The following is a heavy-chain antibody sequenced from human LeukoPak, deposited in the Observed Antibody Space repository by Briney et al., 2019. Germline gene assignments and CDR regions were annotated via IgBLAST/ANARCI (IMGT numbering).Heavy chain of an antibody. CDR3: AELGITMIGGV. CDR1: GFTCSSYG. CDR2: ISSSGSTI. D-gene: IGHD3-10*02. Sequence: GGSLRLSCAASGFTCSSYGMSWVRQAPGKGLEWVSYISSSGSTIYYADSVKGRFTISRDNAKNSLYLQMNSLRAEDTAVYYCAELGITMIGGVWGKGTTVTVSS. V-gene: IGHV3-48*04. J-gene: IGHJ6*04.